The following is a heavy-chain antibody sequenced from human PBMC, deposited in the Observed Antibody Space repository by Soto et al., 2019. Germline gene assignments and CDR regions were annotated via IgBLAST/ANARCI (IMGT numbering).Heavy chain of an antibody. CDR3: ATGALTFGGVLNA. Sequence: QVQLVQSGADVKKPGSSVKVSCKASGATFSSSTFTWVRQAPGQGLEWMGRIIPMFGITNSAQKFQGRLGITADESTNTVFMGMSSLRSDDTAIYYCATGALTFGGVLNAWGQGTLVTVSS. CDR2: IIPMFGIT. CDR1: GATFSSST. J-gene: IGHJ4*02. V-gene: IGHV1-69*02. D-gene: IGHD3-16*01.